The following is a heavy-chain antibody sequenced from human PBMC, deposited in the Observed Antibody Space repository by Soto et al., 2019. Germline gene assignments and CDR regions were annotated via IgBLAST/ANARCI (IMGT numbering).Heavy chain of an antibody. CDR2: ISRNSANR. Sequence: EVQLVESGGDLVQPGTSLRLSCAASGFTFADCAMHWVRQAPGTGLEWVSGISRNSANRVYADSVKGRFTIYRDKAKNSLYLQMNSLRSEDTAFYYCATRSSGWNFENWGQGTLVTVSS. CDR1: GFTFADCA. CDR3: ATRSSGWNFEN. V-gene: IGHV3-9*01. D-gene: IGHD6-25*01. J-gene: IGHJ4*02.